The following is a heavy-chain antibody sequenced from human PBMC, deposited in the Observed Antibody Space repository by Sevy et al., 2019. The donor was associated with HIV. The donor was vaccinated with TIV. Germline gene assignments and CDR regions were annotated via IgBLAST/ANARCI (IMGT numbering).Heavy chain of an antibody. CDR3: ALERLFSNVAEYFQN. J-gene: IGHJ1*01. D-gene: IGHD1-1*01. CDR2: ISYDGSNK. Sequence: GGSLRLSCEVSGLSVTNNGMHWVRQAPGKGLEWVAVISYDGSNKYYADSVKGRFTISRDNSKNSLYLQMNSLRAEDTAVYCCALERLFSNVAEYFQNWGQGTLVTVSS. CDR1: GLSVTNNG. V-gene: IGHV3-30*03.